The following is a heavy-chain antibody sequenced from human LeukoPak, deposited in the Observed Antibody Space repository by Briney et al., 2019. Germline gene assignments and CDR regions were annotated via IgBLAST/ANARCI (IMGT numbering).Heavy chain of an antibody. J-gene: IGHJ5*02. D-gene: IGHD2-15*01. CDR2: IYHSGST. CDR1: GGSISSSNW. Sequence: PSETLSLTCTVSGGSISSSNWWSWVRQPPGKGLEWIGEIYHSGSTNYNPSLKSRVTISVDKSKNQFSLKLSSVTAADTAVYYCARVVVVAAYNWFDPWGQGTLVTVSS. V-gene: IGHV4-4*02. CDR3: ARVVVVAAYNWFDP.